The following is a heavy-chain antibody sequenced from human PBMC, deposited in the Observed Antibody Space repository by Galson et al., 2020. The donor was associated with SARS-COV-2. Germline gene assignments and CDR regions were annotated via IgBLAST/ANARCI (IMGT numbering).Heavy chain of an antibody. Sequence: SVKVSCKASGGTFSSYAISWVRQAPGQGLEWMGGIIPILGIANYAQKFQGRVTITADKSTSTAYMELSSLRSEDTAVYYCARALSSIAAHLAGYYYYMDVWGKGTTVTVSS. CDR2: IIPILGIA. D-gene: IGHD6-6*01. V-gene: IGHV1-69*10. J-gene: IGHJ6*03. CDR1: GGTFSSYA. CDR3: ARALSSIAAHLAGYYYYMDV.